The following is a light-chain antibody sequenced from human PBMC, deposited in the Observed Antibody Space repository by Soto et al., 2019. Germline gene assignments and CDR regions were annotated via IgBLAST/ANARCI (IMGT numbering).Light chain of an antibody. CDR1: QGIAAS. J-gene: IGKJ4*01. CDR2: ADS. Sequence: DIQLTQSPSFLSASVGDRVTITCRASQGIAASLAWYQQKPGNPPRLLIYADSTLQSGVPSRFSGSGSGTRGTLTISSLEPEDFATYYCQQTRTYPLTFGGGTKVEIK. V-gene: IGKV1-9*01. CDR3: QQTRTYPLT.